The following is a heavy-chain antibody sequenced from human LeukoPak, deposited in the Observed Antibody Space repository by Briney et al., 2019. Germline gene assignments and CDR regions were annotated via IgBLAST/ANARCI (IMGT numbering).Heavy chain of an antibody. CDR3: AKDKTWGYFDY. CDR1: GFTVSSSY. CDR2: FYRGETT. J-gene: IGHJ4*02. D-gene: IGHD3-16*01. Sequence: GGSLRLSCAASGFTVSSSYMYWVRQAPGKGLEWVSFFYRGETTYYADSVKGRFTISRDNSKNTLYLQMNSLRAEDTAVYYCAKDKTWGYFDYWGQGTLVTVSS. V-gene: IGHV3-53*05.